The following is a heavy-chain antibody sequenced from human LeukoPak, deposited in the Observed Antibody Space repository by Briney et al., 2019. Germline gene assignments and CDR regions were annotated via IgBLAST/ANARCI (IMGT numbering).Heavy chain of an antibody. V-gene: IGHV4-59*01. J-gene: IGHJ4*02. D-gene: IGHD3-10*01. CDR1: GGSFSGYY. CDR3: AATYYYGSGSYDFDY. CDR2: IYYSGST. Sequence: PSETLSLTCAVYGGSFSGYYWSWIRQPPGKGLEWIGYIYYSGSTNYNPSLKSRVTISVDTSKNQFSLKLSSVTAADTAVYYCAATYYYGSGSYDFDYWGQGTLVTVSS.